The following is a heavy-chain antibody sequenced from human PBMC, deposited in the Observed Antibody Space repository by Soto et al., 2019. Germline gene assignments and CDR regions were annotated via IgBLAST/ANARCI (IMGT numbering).Heavy chain of an antibody. CDR1: GFIFSSYW. V-gene: IGHV3-66*01. CDR3: ARARPQQGYYYYYYMDV. D-gene: IGHD6-6*01. J-gene: IGHJ6*03. Sequence: GGSLRLSCAASGFIFSSYWMSWVRQAPGKGLEWVSVIYSGGSTYYADSVKGRFTISRDNSKNTLYLQMNSLRAEDTAVYYCARARPQQGYYYYYYMDVWGKGTTVTVSS. CDR2: IYSGGST.